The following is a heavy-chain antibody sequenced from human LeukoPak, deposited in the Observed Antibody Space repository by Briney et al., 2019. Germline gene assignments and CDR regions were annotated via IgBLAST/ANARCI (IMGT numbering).Heavy chain of an antibody. CDR1: GYTFTGYY. CDR3: ARAPHVAGAPFDY. D-gene: IGHD1-26*01. Sequence: GASVKVSCKASGYTFTGYYMHWVRQAPGQGLEWMGWINPNSGGTNYAQKFQGRVTMTRDTSISTAHMELSRLRSDDTAVYYCARAPHVAGAPFDYWGQGTLVTVSS. V-gene: IGHV1-2*02. J-gene: IGHJ4*02. CDR2: INPNSGGT.